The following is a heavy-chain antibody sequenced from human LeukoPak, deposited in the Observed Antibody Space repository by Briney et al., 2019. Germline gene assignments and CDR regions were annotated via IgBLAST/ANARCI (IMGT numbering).Heavy chain of an antibody. Sequence: PSETLSLTCTGSGGSISSYYWSWIRQPPGKGLEWIGYIYYSGSTNYNPSLKSRVTISVDTSKNQFSLKLSSVTAADPAVYYCASVPESGYCSSTSCYEGSEYFQHWGQGTLVTVSS. J-gene: IGHJ1*01. CDR3: ASVPESGYCSSTSCYEGSEYFQH. CDR1: GGSISSYY. CDR2: IYYSGST. V-gene: IGHV4-59*01. D-gene: IGHD2-2*01.